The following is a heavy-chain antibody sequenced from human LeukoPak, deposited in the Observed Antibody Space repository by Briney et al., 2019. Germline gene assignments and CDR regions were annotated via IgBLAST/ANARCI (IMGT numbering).Heavy chain of an antibody. CDR3: ARGSYGGKQAFPI. CDR2: INHSGST. J-gene: IGHJ3*02. CDR1: GGSFSGYY. D-gene: IGHD4-23*01. V-gene: IGHV4-34*01. Sequence: SETLSLTCVVYGGSFSGYYWSYIRQPPGKGLEWIGEINHSGSTNYNPSLKSRVTISVDTSKNQFSLRLSSVTAADTAVYYCARGSYGGKQAFPIWGQGTMVTVSS.